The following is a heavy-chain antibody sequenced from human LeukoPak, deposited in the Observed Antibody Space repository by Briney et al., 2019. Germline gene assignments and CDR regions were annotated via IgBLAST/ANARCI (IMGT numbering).Heavy chain of an antibody. CDR1: GGSFSGYY. D-gene: IGHD6-19*01. CDR3: ARRGQWLIIDY. J-gene: IGHJ4*02. Sequence: SETLSLTCAVYGGSFSGYYWSWIRQPPGKGLEWIGSIYYSGSTHYNPSLKSRVTISVDTSKNQFSLKLSSVTAADTAVYYCARRGQWLIIDYWGQGTLVTVSS. CDR2: IYYSGST. V-gene: IGHV4-34*01.